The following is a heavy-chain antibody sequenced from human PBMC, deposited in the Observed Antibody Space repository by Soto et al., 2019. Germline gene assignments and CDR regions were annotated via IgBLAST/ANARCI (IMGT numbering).Heavy chain of an antibody. CDR3: AREREAVAGTLDY. V-gene: IGHV1-2*04. Sequence: ASVKVSCKASGYTFTGYYMHWVRQAPGQGLEWMGWINPNSGGTNYAQKFQGWVTMTRDTSISTAYMELSRLRSDDTAVYYCAREREAVAGTLDYWGQGTLVTVSS. CDR1: GYTFTGYY. CDR2: INPNSGGT. D-gene: IGHD6-19*01. J-gene: IGHJ4*02.